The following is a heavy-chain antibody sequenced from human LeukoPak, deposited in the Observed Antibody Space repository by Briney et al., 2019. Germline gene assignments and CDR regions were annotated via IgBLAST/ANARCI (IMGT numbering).Heavy chain of an antibody. CDR3: ARAQSTAVYYFDY. D-gene: IGHD1-14*01. V-gene: IGHV3-33*01. J-gene: IGHJ4*02. CDR2: IWSDGSSK. CDR1: GFTFSTYG. Sequence: PGGSLRLSCAASGFTFSTYGMHWVRQAPGKGLEWVAVIWSDGSSKYYADSVKGRFTISRDNSKNTLYLQMNSLRAEDTAIYYCARAQSTAVYYFDYWGQGTLVTVSS.